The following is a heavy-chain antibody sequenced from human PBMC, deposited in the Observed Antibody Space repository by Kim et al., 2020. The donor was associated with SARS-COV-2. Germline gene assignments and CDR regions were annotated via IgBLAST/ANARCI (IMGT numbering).Heavy chain of an antibody. CDR3: ARWGYCSGGSCYYPQNWYFDL. V-gene: IGHV4-59*08. Sequence: SETLSLTCTVSGGSISSYYWSWIRQPPGKGLEWIGYIYYSGSTNYNPSLKSRVTISVDTSKNQFSLKLSSVTAADTAVYYCARWGYCSGGSCYYPQNWYFDLWGRGTLVTVSS. CDR1: GGSISSYY. D-gene: IGHD2-15*01. J-gene: IGHJ2*01. CDR2: IYYSGST.